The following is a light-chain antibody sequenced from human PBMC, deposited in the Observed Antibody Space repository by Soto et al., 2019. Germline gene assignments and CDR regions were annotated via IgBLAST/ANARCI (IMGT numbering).Light chain of an antibody. CDR1: QTITTSS. J-gene: IGKJ4*01. CDR2: GAS. Sequence: EIVLTQSPGTLSLSPGERGTLSCRAGQTITTSSLAWYQQKPGQAPRLLIYGASNRASGTPDRFSGSGSGTVFTLTITRLEPEDFAVYYCQQYGTSPLTFGGGTKVEIK. CDR3: QQYGTSPLT. V-gene: IGKV3-20*01.